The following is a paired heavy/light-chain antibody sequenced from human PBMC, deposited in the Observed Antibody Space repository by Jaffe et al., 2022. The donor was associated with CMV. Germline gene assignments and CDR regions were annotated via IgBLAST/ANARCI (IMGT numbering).Light chain of an antibody. Sequence: DIQMTQSPSSLSASVGDRVTITCRASQGIRNDLGWYQQKPGKAPKRLIYAASSLQSGVPSRFSGSGSGTEFTLTISSLQPEDFATYYCLQHNSYPWEFGQGTKVEIK. CDR3: LQHNSYPWE. CDR1: QGIRND. V-gene: IGKV1-17*01. CDR2: AAS. J-gene: IGKJ1*01.
Heavy chain of an antibody. D-gene: IGHD7-27*01. CDR2: FDPEDGET. CDR1: GYTLTELS. V-gene: IGHV1-24*01. J-gene: IGHJ6*02. CDR3: ARANWGDGMYYYYGMDV. Sequence: QVQLVQSGAEVKKPGASVKVSCKVSGYTLTELSMHWVRQAPGKGLEWMGGFDPEDGETIYAQKFQGRVTMTEDTSTDTAYMELSSLRSEDTAVYYCARANWGDGMYYYYGMDVWGQGTTVTVSS.